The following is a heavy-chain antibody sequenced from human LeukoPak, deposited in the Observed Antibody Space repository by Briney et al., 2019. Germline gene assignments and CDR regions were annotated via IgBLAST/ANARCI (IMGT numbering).Heavy chain of an antibody. CDR2: ISSSGSTI. V-gene: IGHV3-48*03. CDR1: GLTFSSYE. CDR3: ARDPQGAAMIPGGFDY. J-gene: IGHJ4*02. D-gene: IGHD2-2*01. Sequence: PGGSLRLSCAASGLTFSSYEMNWVRQAPGKGLEWVSYISSSGSTIYYADSVKGRFTISRDNAKNSLYLQMNSLRAEDTAVYYCARDPQGAAMIPGGFDYWGQGTLVTVSS.